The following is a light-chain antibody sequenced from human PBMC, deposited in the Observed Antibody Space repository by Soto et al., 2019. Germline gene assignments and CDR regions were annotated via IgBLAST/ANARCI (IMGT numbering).Light chain of an antibody. J-gene: IGKJ4*01. CDR2: SIS. Sequence: DIQLTQSPSSVSASVGDRVTITCRASQGVGRYLAWYQQHPGRAPKLLIYSISSLYDGVPSRFSGSGSATDFTLTISSLQPEDFATYFCQQALSFLLTFGGGTKVELK. CDR3: QQALSFLLT. CDR1: QGVGRY. V-gene: IGKV1-12*01.